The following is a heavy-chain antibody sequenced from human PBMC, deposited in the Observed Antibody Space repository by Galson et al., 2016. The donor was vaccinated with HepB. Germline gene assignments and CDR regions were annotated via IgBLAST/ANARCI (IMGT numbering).Heavy chain of an antibody. CDR2: IYDSGTT. CDR3: ARGEGSWYYFDY. Sequence: SETLSLTCTVSGGSVTSDYYYWTWIRQTPGKGLEWIGYIYDSGTTVYNPSLRGRVSISIDPSRNQISLRLNTVIGADTAIYYCARGEGSWYYFDYWGQGTLVTASS. CDR1: GGSVTSDYYY. D-gene: IGHD6-13*01. V-gene: IGHV4-61*01. J-gene: IGHJ4*02.